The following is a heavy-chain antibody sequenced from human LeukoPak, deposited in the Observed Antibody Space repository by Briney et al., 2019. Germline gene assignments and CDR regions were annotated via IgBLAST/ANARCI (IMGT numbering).Heavy chain of an antibody. D-gene: IGHD1-26*01. CDR1: GFTFIGSA. V-gene: IGHV3-73*01. Sequence: GGSLRLSCAASGFTFIGSAMHWVRQASGKGLEWVGRIRSKANSYATAYAASVKGRFTISRDDSKNTAYLQMNSLKTEDTAVYYCTRLGIVGAGGVWGQGTLVTVSS. CDR2: IRSKANSYAT. J-gene: IGHJ4*02. CDR3: TRLGIVGAGGV.